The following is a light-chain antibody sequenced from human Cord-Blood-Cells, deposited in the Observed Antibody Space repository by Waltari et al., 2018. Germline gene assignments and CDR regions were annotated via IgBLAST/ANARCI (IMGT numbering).Light chain of an antibody. J-gene: IGLJ1*01. CDR2: EVS. V-gene: IGLV2-14*01. Sequence: QSALTQPASVSGSPGQSITISCTGTSRDVGGYNYVSWYQQHPGKAPKLMIYEVSNRPSWVSNRFCGSKSGNPASLTISGLQAEDEADYYCSSYTSSSTLDVFGTGTKVTVL. CDR3: SSYTSSSTLDV. CDR1: SRDVGGYNY.